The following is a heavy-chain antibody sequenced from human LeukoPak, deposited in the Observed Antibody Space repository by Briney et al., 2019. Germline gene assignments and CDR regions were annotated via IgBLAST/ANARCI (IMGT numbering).Heavy chain of an antibody. CDR2: IYPGDSDT. V-gene: IGHV5-51*01. CDR3: ARAYYYGSWSYYPSGY. Sequence: GGSLKISCKGSGYTFTSYRIGWVRQMPGKGLEWMGTIYPGDSDTRYRQSFKGQVTISADKSNSTAYLQWSSLKASDTAMYYCARAYYYGSWSYYPSGYWGQGTLVTVSP. D-gene: IGHD3-10*01. J-gene: IGHJ4*02. CDR1: GYTFTSYR.